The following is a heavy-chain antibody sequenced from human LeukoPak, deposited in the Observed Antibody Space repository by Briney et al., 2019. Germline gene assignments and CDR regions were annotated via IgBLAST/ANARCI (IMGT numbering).Heavy chain of an antibody. CDR2: MYPNSGAT. CDR1: GYTFTAYY. CDR3: ARPEGYDAFDI. Sequence: ASVKVSCKASGYTFTAYYMHWVRQAPGQGLEWMGYMYPNSGATKYAPKFQGRVTMTRDTSIRTAYMELSSLRSDDTAVYYCARPEGYDAFDIWGQGTMVIVS. D-gene: IGHD1-14*01. J-gene: IGHJ3*02. V-gene: IGHV1-2*02.